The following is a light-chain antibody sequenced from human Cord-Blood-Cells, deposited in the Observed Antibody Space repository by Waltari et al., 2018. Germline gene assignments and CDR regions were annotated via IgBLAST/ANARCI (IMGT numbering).Light chain of an antibody. Sequence: DIQMNKSPSSLSASVGDRVPITCQASLDISNYLNWYQQKPGKAPNRLIYNASNLETGVPSRFSGSGSGTDFTFTISSLQPEDIATYYCQQYDNLPLTFGGGTKVEIK. J-gene: IGKJ4*01. CDR2: NAS. V-gene: IGKV1-33*01. CDR3: QQYDNLPLT. CDR1: LDISNY.